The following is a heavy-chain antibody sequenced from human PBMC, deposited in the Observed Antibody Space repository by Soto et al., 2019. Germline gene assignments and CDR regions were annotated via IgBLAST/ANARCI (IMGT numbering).Heavy chain of an antibody. CDR1: GGSISSYY. CDR2: IYYSGST. V-gene: IGHV4-59*01. CDR3: ASYTYYYDSSGYYSWFDP. D-gene: IGHD3-22*01. J-gene: IGHJ5*02. Sequence: SETLSLTCTVSGGSISSYYWSWIRQPPGKGLEWIGYIYYSGSTNYNPSLKSRVTISVDTSKKQFSLKLSSVTAADTAVYYCASYTYYYDSSGYYSWFDPWGQGTLVTVS.